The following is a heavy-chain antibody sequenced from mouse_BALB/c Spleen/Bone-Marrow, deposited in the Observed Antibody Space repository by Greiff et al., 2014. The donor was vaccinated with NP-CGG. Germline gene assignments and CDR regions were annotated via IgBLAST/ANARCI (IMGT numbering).Heavy chain of an antibody. V-gene: IGHV3-8*02. J-gene: IGHJ2*01. Sequence: EVQLVESGPSLVKPSQTLSLTCSVTGDSTTSGYWNWIRKFPGNKLEYMGYISYSGSTYYNPFLKSRISITRDTSKNQYYLQLNSVTTEDTATYYCATYDGYYFDYWGQGTTLTVSS. D-gene: IGHD2-3*01. CDR1: GDSTTSGY. CDR3: ATYDGYYFDY. CDR2: ISYSGST.